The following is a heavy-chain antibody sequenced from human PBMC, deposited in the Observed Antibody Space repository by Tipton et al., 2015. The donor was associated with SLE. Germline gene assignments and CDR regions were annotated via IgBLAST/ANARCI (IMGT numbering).Heavy chain of an antibody. CDR2: FYPGGTT. CDR3: ARGSVVADDY. Sequence: TLSLTCTVSGDSISNYYWSWIRQSAGKGLEWMGRFYPGGTTSYNPSFKSRVTISLDTSRNQLSLKLSSVTAADTAVYYCARGSVVADDYWGQGILVTVSS. CDR1: GDSISNYY. D-gene: IGHD2-15*01. J-gene: IGHJ4*02. V-gene: IGHV4-4*07.